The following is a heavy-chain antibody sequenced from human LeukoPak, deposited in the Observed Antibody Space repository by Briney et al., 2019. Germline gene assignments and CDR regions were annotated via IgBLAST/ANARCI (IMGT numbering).Heavy chain of an antibody. CDR1: GFTFSDYY. D-gene: IGHD1-14*01. CDR2: ISSSGSAI. J-gene: IGHJ4*02. Sequence: GGSLRLSCAASGFTFSDYYMSWIRQAPGKGPEWVSYISSSGSAIYYADSVQGRFTISRDNAKNSLYLQVNSLRAEDTAVYYCARERNSYFDYWGQGTLVTVSS. CDR3: ARERNSYFDY. V-gene: IGHV3-11*01.